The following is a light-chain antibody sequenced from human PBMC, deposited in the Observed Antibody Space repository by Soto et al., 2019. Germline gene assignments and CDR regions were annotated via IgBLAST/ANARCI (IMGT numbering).Light chain of an antibody. CDR1: SSNIGSDS. J-gene: IGLJ3*02. Sequence: QSVLTQPPSVSAAPGQKVTISCSGSSSNIGSDSVSWYQRLPGTAPKLLIYENYKRPSGIPDRFSGSKSGTSATLDITGLQTGDEADYYCATWDFTLSAGVFGGGTKVTVL. V-gene: IGLV1-51*01. CDR3: ATWDFTLSAGV. CDR2: ENY.